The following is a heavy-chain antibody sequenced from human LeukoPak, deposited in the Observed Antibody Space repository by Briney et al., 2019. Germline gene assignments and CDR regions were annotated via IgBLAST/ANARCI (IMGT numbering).Heavy chain of an antibody. CDR3: ARSVPAANNWFDP. CDR2: INPNSGGT. J-gene: IGHJ5*02. CDR1: RYTFTTYD. V-gene: IGHV1-2*02. D-gene: IGHD2-2*01. Sequence: ASVKVSCKASRYTFTTYDINWVRQATGQGLEWMGWINPNSGGTNYAQKFQGRVTMTRDTSISTAYMELSRLRSDDTAVYYCARSVPAANNWFDPWGQGTLVTVSS.